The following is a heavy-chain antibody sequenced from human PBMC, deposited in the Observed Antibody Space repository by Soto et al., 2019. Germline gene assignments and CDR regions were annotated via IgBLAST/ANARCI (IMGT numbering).Heavy chain of an antibody. Sequence: LETLSLTWGVAGDSSADSNWWRLIRQSPGMGLEWIGEIYHTGTTSYIPSLTNRVTMSVDKSKNQFSLQLTSVTAADTAIYYCASLFGSWGQGTLVTVSS. CDR2: IYHTGTT. CDR1: GDSSADSNW. J-gene: IGHJ4*02. V-gene: IGHV4-4*02. CDR3: ASLFGS.